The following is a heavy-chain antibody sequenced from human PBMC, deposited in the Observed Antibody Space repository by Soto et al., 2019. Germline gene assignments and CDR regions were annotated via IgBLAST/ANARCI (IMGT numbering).Heavy chain of an antibody. CDR2: INHSGST. V-gene: IGHV4-34*01. CDR1: GGSISGYY. J-gene: IGHJ6*02. CDR3: ARARITMVRGALYYYYGMDV. Sequence: SETLSLTCAVYGGSISGYYWSWIRQPPGKGLEWIGEINHSGSTNYNPSLKSRVTISVDTSKNQFSLKLSSVTAADTAVYYCARARITMVRGALYYYYGMDVWGQGTTVT. D-gene: IGHD3-10*01.